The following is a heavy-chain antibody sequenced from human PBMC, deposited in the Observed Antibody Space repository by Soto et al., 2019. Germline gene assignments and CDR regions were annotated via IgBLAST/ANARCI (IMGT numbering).Heavy chain of an antibody. J-gene: IGHJ3*02. Sequence: SETLSLTCTVSGGSISSYYWSWIRQPPGKGLEWIGYIYYSGSTNYNPSLKSRVTISVDTSKNQFSLKLSSVTAADTAVYYCARDSEDRGDFGVVITPPGAFDIWGQGTMVTVSS. V-gene: IGHV4-59*01. CDR3: ARDSEDRGDFGVVITPPGAFDI. CDR1: GGSISSYY. CDR2: IYYSGST. D-gene: IGHD3-3*01.